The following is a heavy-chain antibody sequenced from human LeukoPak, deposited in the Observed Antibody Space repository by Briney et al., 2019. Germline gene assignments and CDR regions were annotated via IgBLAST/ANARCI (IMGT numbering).Heavy chain of an antibody. J-gene: IGHJ6*02. CDR3: ARDPNLQWLARSLYYYYYGMDV. D-gene: IGHD6-19*01. V-gene: IGHV3-33*01. CDR1: GFTFSSYG. Sequence: PGRSLRLSCAASGFTFSSYGMHWVRQAPGKGLEWVAVIWYDGSNKYYADSVKGRFTISRDNSKNTLYLQMNSLRAEDTAVYYRARDPNLQWLARSLYYYYYGMDVWGQGTTVTVSS. CDR2: IWYDGSNK.